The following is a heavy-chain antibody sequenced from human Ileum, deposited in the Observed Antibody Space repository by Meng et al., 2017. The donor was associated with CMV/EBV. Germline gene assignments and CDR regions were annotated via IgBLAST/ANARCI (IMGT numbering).Heavy chain of an antibody. V-gene: IGHV1-2*02. CDR1: GYTFTDYY. CDR2: INPNSGAT. D-gene: IGHD2-8*01. J-gene: IGHJ4*02. Sequence: ASAKVSCKASGYTFTDYYMHWVRQAPGQGLEWMGWINPNSGATNYAQNFQGRVTMTRDTSISTAYMELRRLRSDDTAVYYCARGYCTNGVCAGVVWGQGTLVTVSS. CDR3: ARGYCTNGVCAGVV.